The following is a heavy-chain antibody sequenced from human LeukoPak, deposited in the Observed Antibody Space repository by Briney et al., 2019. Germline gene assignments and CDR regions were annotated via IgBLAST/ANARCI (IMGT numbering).Heavy chain of an antibody. V-gene: IGHV4-39*01. J-gene: IGHJ5*02. CDR3: ASSVLWFGAPGWFDP. CDR1: GGSISSSSYY. D-gene: IGHD3-10*01. CDR2: IYYSGST. Sequence: SETLSLTCTVSGGSISSSSYYWGWLRQPPGKGLEWIGSIYYSGSTYYNPSLKSRVTISVDTSKNQFSLKLSSVTAADTAVYYCASSVLWFGAPGWFDPWGQGTLVTVSS.